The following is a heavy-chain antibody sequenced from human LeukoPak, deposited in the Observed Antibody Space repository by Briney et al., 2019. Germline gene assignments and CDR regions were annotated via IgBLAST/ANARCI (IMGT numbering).Heavy chain of an antibody. CDR1: GFIFSGSP. Sequence: GGSLTLSCVASGFIFSGSPMHWVRQASGKGLEWVGRIRSKDYSYATVYDESVKGRFTISRDDSKNTAYLQMNSLKIEDTAMYYCTGGYSYGTVGWGQGTLVTVSS. CDR2: IRSKDYSYAT. CDR3: TGGYSYGTVG. V-gene: IGHV3-73*01. D-gene: IGHD5-18*01. J-gene: IGHJ4*02.